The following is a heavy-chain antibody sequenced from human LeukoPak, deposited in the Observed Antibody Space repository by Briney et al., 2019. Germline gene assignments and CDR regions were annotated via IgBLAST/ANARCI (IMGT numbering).Heavy chain of an antibody. CDR1: GYTFTSYA. J-gene: IGHJ6*02. V-gene: IGHV1-3*01. D-gene: IGHD3-10*01. CDR2: INAGNGNT. Sequence: EASVKVSCKASGYTFTSYAMHWVRQAPGQRLEWMGWINAGNGNTKYSQKFQGRVTITRDTSASTAYMELSSLRSEDTAVYYCASSHYGSGSYYNAYYYYGMDVWGQGTTVTVSS. CDR3: ASSHYGSGSYYNAYYYYGMDV.